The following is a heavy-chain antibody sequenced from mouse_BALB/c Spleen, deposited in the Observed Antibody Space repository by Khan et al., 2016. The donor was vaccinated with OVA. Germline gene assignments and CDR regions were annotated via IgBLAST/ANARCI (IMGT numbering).Heavy chain of an antibody. D-gene: IGHD1-2*01. J-gene: IGHJ3*01. CDR3: GRRNYGGYTFAY. V-gene: IGHV1-77*01. CDR2: ISPGSDDI. Sequence: QVQLQQSGTELARPGASVKLSCTASGYIFTDYYINWVKQKTGQGLEWIGEISPGSDDIYYNEKFKGNATLHADTSSRTAYLQRSSVTSEDAAVYVWGRRNYGGYTFAYWGQGTLVTVSA. CDR1: GYIFTDYY.